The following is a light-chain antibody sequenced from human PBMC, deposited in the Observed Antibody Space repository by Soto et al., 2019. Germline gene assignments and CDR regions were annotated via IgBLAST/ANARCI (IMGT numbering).Light chain of an antibody. CDR3: QHYTSYSVA. J-gene: IGKJ1*01. CDR1: QTISRS. V-gene: IGKV1-5*03. Sequence: DVQMTQSPSTLSGSPGDRVTIPCRAGQTISRSLVWYQQKPGKAPKLLIYKVSTLKSGVPSRFSGSGSGTEFTLTISSLQPDDFATYYCQHYTSYSVAFGQGTQVDIK. CDR2: KVS.